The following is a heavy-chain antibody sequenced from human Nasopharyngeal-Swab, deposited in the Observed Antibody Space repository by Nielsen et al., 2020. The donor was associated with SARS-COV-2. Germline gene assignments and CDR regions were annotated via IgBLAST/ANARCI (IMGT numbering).Heavy chain of an antibody. Sequence: SQTLSLTCAVYGGSFSGYYWNGIRQPPGKGLEWIGEINHGGNTNYNPSLKSRVTILVDTSKNKFSLKLATVTAADTALYYCSRGDEGANYYGMDVWGQGTTVTVSS. V-gene: IGHV4-34*01. J-gene: IGHJ6*02. D-gene: IGHD3-16*01. CDR1: GGSFSGYY. CDR3: SRGDEGANYYGMDV. CDR2: INHGGNT.